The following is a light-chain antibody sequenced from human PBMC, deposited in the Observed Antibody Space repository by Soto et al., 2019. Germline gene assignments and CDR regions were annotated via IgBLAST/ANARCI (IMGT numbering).Light chain of an antibody. V-gene: IGKV1-27*01. CDR3: QKYNSALLFT. CDR2: AAS. J-gene: IGKJ3*01. Sequence: DIQMTQSPSSLSASVGDRVTITCRASQGISNYLAWYQQKPGKVPKLLIYAASTLQSGVPSRFSGSGSGTDCTLTISSLQPEDVATYYCQKYNSALLFTFGPGTKVDIK. CDR1: QGISNY.